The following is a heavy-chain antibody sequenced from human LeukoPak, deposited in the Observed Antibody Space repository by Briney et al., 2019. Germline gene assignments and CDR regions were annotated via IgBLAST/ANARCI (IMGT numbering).Heavy chain of an antibody. CDR3: ARQRPSKLVGVDDYYYYYMDV. CDR2: IYYSGST. CDR1: GGSFNDYY. D-gene: IGHD6-6*01. J-gene: IGHJ6*03. V-gene: IGHV4-34*01. Sequence: SQTLSLTCALYGGSFNDYYWSWIRQPPGKGLEWIGSIYYSGSTYYNPSLKSRVTISVDTSKNQFSLKLSSVTAADTAVYYCARQRPSKLVGVDDYYYYYMDVWGKGTTVTVSS.